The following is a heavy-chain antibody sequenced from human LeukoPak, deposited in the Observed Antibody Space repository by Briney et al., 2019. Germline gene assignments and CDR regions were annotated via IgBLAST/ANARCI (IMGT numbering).Heavy chain of an antibody. CDR1: GGSFSGYD. D-gene: IGHD2-21*02. Sequence: KASETLSLTCGVDGGSFSGYDWTWVRQPPGKGLEWIGQINYGGDTNYNPSLKSRVTISVDTSKNQFSLKVTFVTAADTAVYYCARGLGWQVTPMGLFYMDVWAKGPRSLSP. CDR3: ARGLGWQVTPMGLFYMDV. CDR2: INYGGDT. J-gene: IGHJ6*03. V-gene: IGHV4-34*01.